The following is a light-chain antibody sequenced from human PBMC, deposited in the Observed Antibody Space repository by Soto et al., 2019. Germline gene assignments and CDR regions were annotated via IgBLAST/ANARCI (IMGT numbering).Light chain of an antibody. J-gene: IGLJ1*01. CDR1: KLGDKY. Sequence: SYELTQPPSVSVSPGQTASITCSGDKLGDKYACWYQQKPGQSPVLVIYQDSKRPSGIPERFSGSNSGNTATLTISGTQAMDEADYYCQAWDSSTYNDVFGTGTK. CDR2: QDS. CDR3: QAWDSSTYNDV. V-gene: IGLV3-1*01.